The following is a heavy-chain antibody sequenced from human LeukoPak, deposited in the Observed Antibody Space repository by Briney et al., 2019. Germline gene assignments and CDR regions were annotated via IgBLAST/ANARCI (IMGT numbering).Heavy chain of an antibody. J-gene: IGHJ5*02. CDR3: ARGGGYDSLDP. CDR2: ISANSGNT. Sequence: ASVKVSCKPSGYTFTNYGISWVRQAPGQGLEWMGWISANSGNTEYAQKFQGRVTMTTDTFTTTAYMELRSLRSDDTAVYYCARGGGYDSLDPWGQGTLVTVSS. D-gene: IGHD5-12*01. CDR1: GYTFTNYG. V-gene: IGHV1-18*04.